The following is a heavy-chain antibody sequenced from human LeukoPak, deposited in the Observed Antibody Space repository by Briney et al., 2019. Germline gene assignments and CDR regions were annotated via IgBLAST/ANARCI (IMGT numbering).Heavy chain of an antibody. J-gene: IGHJ4*02. D-gene: IGHD3-22*01. CDR3: ARSGLYYDSSGYHFDY. CDR2: INSDGSST. Sequence: GGSLRLSCAASGFTFSSYWMHWVRHAPGKGLVWVSRINSDGSSTSYADSVKGRFAISRDNAKNTLYLQMNSLRAEDTAVYYCARSGLYYDSSGYHFDYWAREPWSPSPQ. V-gene: IGHV3-74*01. CDR1: GFTFSSYW.